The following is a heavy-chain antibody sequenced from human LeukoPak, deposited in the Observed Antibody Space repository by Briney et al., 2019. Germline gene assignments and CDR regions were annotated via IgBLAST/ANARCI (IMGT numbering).Heavy chain of an antibody. CDR2: IKQDGSEK. V-gene: IGHV3-7*01. CDR3: ARANHYSDSIGYSLYYFDY. J-gene: IGHJ4*02. D-gene: IGHD3-22*01. CDR1: GFTFSSYG. Sequence: GSLRLSCAVSGFTFSSYGMHWVRQAPGKGLEWVANIKQDGSEKYYVDSVKGRFTISRDNAKNSLYLQMNSLRAEDTAVYYCARANHYSDSIGYSLYYFDYWGQGTLVTVSS.